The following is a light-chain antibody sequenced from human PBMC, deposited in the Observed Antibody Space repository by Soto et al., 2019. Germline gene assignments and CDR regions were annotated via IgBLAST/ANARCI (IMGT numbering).Light chain of an antibody. Sequence: QSALTQPASVSGSPGQSITISCTGTSSDVGGYKFVSWYQQHPGKAPNLMIYEVSNRPSGVSSRFSGSKSGNTASLTISGLQAEDEADYYCGSYTGSIYVFGTGTKVTVL. CDR2: EVS. V-gene: IGLV2-14*01. CDR3: GSYTGSIYV. CDR1: SSDVGGYKF. J-gene: IGLJ1*01.